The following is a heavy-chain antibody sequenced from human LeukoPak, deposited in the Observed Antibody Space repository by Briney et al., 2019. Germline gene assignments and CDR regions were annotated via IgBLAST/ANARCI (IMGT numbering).Heavy chain of an antibody. CDR3: ARSIYSYGPHCFDY. V-gene: IGHV3-23*01. CDR2: ISGSGGST. CDR1: GFTFSTYA. D-gene: IGHD5-18*01. J-gene: IGHJ4*02. Sequence: QPGGSLRLSCAASGFTFSTYAMSWVRQTPEKGLEWVSAISGSGGSTYYADSVKGRFTISRDNSKNTLYLQMNSLRAEDTAVYYCARSIYSYGPHCFDYWGQGTLVTVSS.